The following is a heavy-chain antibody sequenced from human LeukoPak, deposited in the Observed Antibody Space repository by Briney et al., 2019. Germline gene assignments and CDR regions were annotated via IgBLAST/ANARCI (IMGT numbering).Heavy chain of an antibody. CDR2: INPITGTT. CDR3: AREERLIAATGRGAFDY. V-gene: IGHV1-46*01. D-gene: IGHD6-13*01. Sequence: ASVKVSCKASGYTFTSYYMHWVRQAPGQGLEWMGIINPITGTTTYAQKFQGRVTMTRDTSTGTVYMELSSLRSEDTAAYYCAREERLIAATGRGAFDYWGQGTLVTVSS. CDR1: GYTFTSYY. J-gene: IGHJ4*02.